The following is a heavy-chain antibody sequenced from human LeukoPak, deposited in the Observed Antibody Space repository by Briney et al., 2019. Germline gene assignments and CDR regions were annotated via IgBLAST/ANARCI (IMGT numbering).Heavy chain of an antibody. CDR1: GYSISSGYY. CDR3: ARDLRSSSSSSGS. V-gene: IGHV4-38-2*02. J-gene: IGHJ5*02. D-gene: IGHD6-6*01. Sequence: SETLSHTCTVSGYSISSGYYWGCIRQPPRKGLEWIGSIYHSGSTYYNPSLKSRVTISVDTSKNQFSLKLSSVTAADTAVYYCARDLRSSSSSSGSWGQGTLVTVSS. CDR2: IYHSGST.